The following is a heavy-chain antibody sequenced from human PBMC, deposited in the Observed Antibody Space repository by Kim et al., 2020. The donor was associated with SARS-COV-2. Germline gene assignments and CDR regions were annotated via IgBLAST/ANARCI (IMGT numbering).Heavy chain of an antibody. V-gene: IGHV4-39*01. Sequence: YYNPCLMSRVTISVDTSMTQFSRKLSSVTAADTAVYYCARLMTTVVTPDYWGQGTLVTVSS. D-gene: IGHD4-17*01. CDR3: ARLMTTVVTPDY. J-gene: IGHJ4*02.